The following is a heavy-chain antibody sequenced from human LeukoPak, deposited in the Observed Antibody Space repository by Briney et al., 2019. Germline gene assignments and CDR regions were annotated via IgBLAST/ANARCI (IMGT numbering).Heavy chain of an antibody. CDR2: IKHDGSEK. CDR3: ARGAANGHAEYFQH. Sequence: GGSLRLSCEASGFTFSSYWMTWVRQAPGKGLEWVASIKHDGSEKSYVDSVKGRFTISRDNARNSLYLQVNSLRSEDTAVYYCARGAANGHAEYFQHWGQGTLVTVSS. J-gene: IGHJ1*01. V-gene: IGHV3-7*01. D-gene: IGHD2-15*01. CDR1: GFTFSSYW.